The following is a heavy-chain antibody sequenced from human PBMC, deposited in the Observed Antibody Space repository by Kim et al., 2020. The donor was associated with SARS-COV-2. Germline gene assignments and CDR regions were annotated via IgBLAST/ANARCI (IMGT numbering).Heavy chain of an antibody. CDR3: AKDHHSTYYYYGMDV. CDR2: ISGSGGST. V-gene: IGHV3-23*01. D-gene: IGHD2-21*01. J-gene: IGHJ6*02. Sequence: GGSLRLSCAASGFTFSSYAMSWVRQAPGKGLEWVSAISGSGGSTYYADSVKGRFTISRDNSKNTLYLQMNSLRAEDTAVYYCAKDHHSTYYYYGMDVWGQGTTVTVSS. CDR1: GFTFSSYA.